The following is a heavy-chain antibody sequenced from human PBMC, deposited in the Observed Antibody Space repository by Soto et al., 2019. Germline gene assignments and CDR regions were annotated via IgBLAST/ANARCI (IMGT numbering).Heavy chain of an antibody. D-gene: IGHD5-12*01. V-gene: IGHV4-59*02. CDR2: IYYSGCT. CDR1: GDSVTSHY. J-gene: IGHJ6*02. Sequence: SETLSLTCSFSGDSVTSHYLTWIRQSPEKGLEWIGYIYYSGCTHYNPSLKSRVTISVDTSKNQLSLKLSSVTAADTAVYYCARQMRGATISIYYYGMDVWGQGTTVTVSS. CDR3: ARQMRGATISIYYYGMDV.